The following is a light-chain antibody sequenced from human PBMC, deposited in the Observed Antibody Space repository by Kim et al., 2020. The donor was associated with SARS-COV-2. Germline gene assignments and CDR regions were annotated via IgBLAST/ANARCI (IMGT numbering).Light chain of an antibody. CDR1: SRDIECYNL. Sequence: GQSIGLSCTVTSRDIECYNLVSWYQQHPGRAPKLRIYAGTERPSGVSDRFSGSKSGYTASLTISGLQAEDEANCFCSSYAGSHTYVFGPGTKVTVL. CDR2: AGT. CDR3: SSYAGSHTYV. J-gene: IGLJ1*01. V-gene: IGLV2-23*01.